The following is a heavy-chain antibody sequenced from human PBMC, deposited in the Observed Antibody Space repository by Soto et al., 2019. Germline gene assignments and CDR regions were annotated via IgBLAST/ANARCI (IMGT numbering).Heavy chain of an antibody. V-gene: IGHV4-59*01. CDR3: ARVRGECTNGVCYRSWFDP. D-gene: IGHD2-8*01. Sequence: SETLSLTCIVSGASISSYYWSWIRQPPGKGLEWIGYIYYTGRTNYNPSLKSRITMSVDTSKNQFSLKLSSVTAADTAVYYCARVRGECTNGVCYRSWFDPWGQGTPVTVAS. J-gene: IGHJ5*02. CDR2: IYYTGRT. CDR1: GASISSYY.